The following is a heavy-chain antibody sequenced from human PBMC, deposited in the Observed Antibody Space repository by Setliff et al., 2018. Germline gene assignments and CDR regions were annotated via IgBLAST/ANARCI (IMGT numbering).Heavy chain of an antibody. CDR1: GGSIINSYY. CDR2: ISTSGNT. Sequence: KPSETLSLTCTVSGGSIINSYYWSWIRQPAGKGLEWIGRISTSGNTNYNPSLQSRVTISVDMSKNQFSLKLTSVTAADTAVYYCARVDFTMIQGVLGLWGQGTLVTVPQ. J-gene: IGHJ1*01. V-gene: IGHV4-4*07. CDR3: ARVDFTMIQGVLGL. D-gene: IGHD3-10*01.